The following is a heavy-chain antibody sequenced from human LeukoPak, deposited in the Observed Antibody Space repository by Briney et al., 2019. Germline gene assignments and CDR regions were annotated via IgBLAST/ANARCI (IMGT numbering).Heavy chain of an antibody. V-gene: IGHV1-24*01. CDR2: FDPEDGET. CDR1: GYTLTELS. J-gene: IGHJ4*02. CDR3: ATSGTAMYYGSGSYTY. D-gene: IGHD3-10*01. Sequence: ASVKVSCKVSGYTLTELSMHWVRQAPGKGLEWMGGFDPEDGETIYAQEFQGRVTMTEDTSTDTAYMELSSLRSEDTAVYYCATSGTAMYYGSGSYTYWGQGTLVTVSS.